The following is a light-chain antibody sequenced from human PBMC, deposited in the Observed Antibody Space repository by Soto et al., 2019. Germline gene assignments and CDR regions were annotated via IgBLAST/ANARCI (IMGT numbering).Light chain of an antibody. J-gene: IGKJ4*01. Sequence: VLTQSPATLSLSPGERATLSCRASQSVSSYLAWYQQKPGQAPRLLIYDTSNRATGIPARFSGSGSETDFTLTISSLEPEDFAIYYCQQRTNWPFTFGGGTKVEIK. CDR1: QSVSSY. CDR3: QQRTNWPFT. V-gene: IGKV3-11*01. CDR2: DTS.